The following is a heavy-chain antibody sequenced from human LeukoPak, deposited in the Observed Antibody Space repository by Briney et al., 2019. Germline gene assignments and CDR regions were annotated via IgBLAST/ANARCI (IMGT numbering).Heavy chain of an antibody. CDR3: ARGHYDFWSGYYIPTTGYYGMDV. D-gene: IGHD3-3*01. J-gene: IGHJ6*02. V-gene: IGHV4-34*01. CDR2: INHSGST. CDR1: GGSFSGYY. Sequence: SETLSLTCAVYGGSFSGYYWSWIRQTPGKGLEWIGEINHSGSTNYNPSPKSRVTISVDTSKNQFSLKLSSVTAADTAVYYCARGHYDFWSGYYIPTTGYYGMDVWGQGTTVTVSS.